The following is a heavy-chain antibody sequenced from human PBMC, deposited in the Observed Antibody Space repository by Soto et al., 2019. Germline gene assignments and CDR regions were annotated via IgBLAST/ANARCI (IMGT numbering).Heavy chain of an antibody. D-gene: IGHD6-13*01. V-gene: IGHV1-2*02. CDR3: ARDRSSRWYWFDP. J-gene: IGHJ5*02. Sequence: QVQLVQSGAEVTKPGASVKVSCKASGYTFTGYYMHCVRQAPGQGLEWMGWINPNSGGTNYAQKFQGRVTMTRDTSISTAYMELSRLRSDDTAVYYCARDRSSRWYWFDPWCQGTLVTVSS. CDR1: GYTFTGYY. CDR2: INPNSGGT.